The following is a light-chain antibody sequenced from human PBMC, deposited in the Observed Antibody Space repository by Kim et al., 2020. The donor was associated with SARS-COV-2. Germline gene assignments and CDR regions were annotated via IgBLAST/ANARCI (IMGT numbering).Light chain of an antibody. V-gene: IGLV1-40*01. Sequence: QSVLTQPPSVSGAPGQRVTFSCTGSSSNIGADNHVNWYQHLPGTSPTLLIYRNSDRPSGVPDRFSGSRSATSASLAITGLQADDEADYYCQSYDSVLSAWVFGGGTQLTVL. CDR1: SSNIGADNH. CDR2: RNS. CDR3: QSYDSVLSAWV. J-gene: IGLJ3*02.